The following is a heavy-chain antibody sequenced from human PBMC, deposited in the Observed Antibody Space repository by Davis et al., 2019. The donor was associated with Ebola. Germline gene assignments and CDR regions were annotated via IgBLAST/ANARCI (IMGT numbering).Heavy chain of an antibody. Sequence: GESLKISCAASGFTFSTYSMSWVRQAPGKGLEWVSSISSDSDYIYYADSAKGRFTISRDNAKNSLYLQMNSLRAEDTAVYHCARDLKQPPPSYYYGMDVWGQGTTVTVSS. CDR3: ARDLKQPPPSYYYGMDV. D-gene: IGHD6-13*01. CDR1: GFTFSTYS. J-gene: IGHJ6*02. V-gene: IGHV3-21*03. CDR2: ISSDSDYI.